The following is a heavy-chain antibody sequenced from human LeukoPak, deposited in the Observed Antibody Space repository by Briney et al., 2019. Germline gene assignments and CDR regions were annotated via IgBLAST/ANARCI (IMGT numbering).Heavy chain of an antibody. V-gene: IGHV1-69*06. J-gene: IGHJ4*02. CDR3: ARDKQLDFGLFDY. CDR2: IIPIFGTA. CDR1: GGTFSSYA. Sequence: ASVKVSRKASGGTFSSYAISWVRQAPGQGLEWMGGIIPIFGTANYAQKFQGRVTITADKSTSTAYMELSSLRSEDTAVYYCARDKQLDFGLFDYWGQGTLVTVSS. D-gene: IGHD6-6*01.